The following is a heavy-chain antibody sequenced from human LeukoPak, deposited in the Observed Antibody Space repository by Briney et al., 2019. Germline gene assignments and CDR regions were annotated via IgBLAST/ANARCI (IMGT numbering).Heavy chain of an antibody. D-gene: IGHD5-24*01. CDR3: VKGRMSEDGLDF. V-gene: IGHV3-23*01. J-gene: IGHJ4*02. CDR2: ISSSGNT. CDR1: GFTFGRSA. Sequence: GGSLRLSCEASGFTFGRSAMTWVRETPGKGLEWFSSISSSGNTYYADSVKGRFTISRDNSKNLVNLQMNSLRAEDTAIYYCVKGRMSEDGLDFWGQGSLVAVSS.